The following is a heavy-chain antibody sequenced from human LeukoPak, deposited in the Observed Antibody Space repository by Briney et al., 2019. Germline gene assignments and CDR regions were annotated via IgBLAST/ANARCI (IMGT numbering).Heavy chain of an antibody. CDR1: GGTFSSYA. V-gene: IGHV1-69*13. CDR2: IIPIFGTA. CDR3: ASPPPHPLRFSQAFDY. J-gene: IGHJ4*02. Sequence: SVKVSCKASGGTFSSYAISWVRQAPGQGPEWMGGIIPIFGTANYAQKFQGRVTITADESTSTAYMELSSPRSEDTAVYYCASPPPHPLRFSQAFDYWGQGTLVTVSS. D-gene: IGHD3-3*01.